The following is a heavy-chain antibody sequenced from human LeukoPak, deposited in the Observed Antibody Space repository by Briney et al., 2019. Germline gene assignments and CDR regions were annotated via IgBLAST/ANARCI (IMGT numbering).Heavy chain of an antibody. CDR1: GGSISSYY. D-gene: IGHD4-17*01. V-gene: IGHV4-4*07. J-gene: IGHJ2*01. Sequence: SETLSLTCTVSGGSISSYYWSWIRQPAGKGLEWIGRIYTSGSTYYNPSLKSRVTISVDTSKNQFSLKLSSVTAADTAVYYCARAGKYGDYPYWCFDLWGRGTLVTVSS. CDR2: IYTSGST. CDR3: ARAGKYGDYPYWCFDL.